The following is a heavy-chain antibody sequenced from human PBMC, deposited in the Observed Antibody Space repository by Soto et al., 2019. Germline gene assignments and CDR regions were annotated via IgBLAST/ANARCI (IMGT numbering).Heavy chain of an antibody. Sequence: QVQLQESGPGLLKPSETLSLTCAVSGGSVSSEGFYWSWVRQPPGKGLEWIGYIYHIGTTNYNPSLESRVTLSIDTSKNQFSLKVNSVTAADTAVYFCARDRAYCTSTRCYWNYDFWGQGTLVTVSS. CDR1: GGSVSSEGFY. J-gene: IGHJ4*02. CDR2: IYHIGTT. CDR3: ARDRAYCTSTRCYWNYDF. V-gene: IGHV4-61*08. D-gene: IGHD2-2*01.